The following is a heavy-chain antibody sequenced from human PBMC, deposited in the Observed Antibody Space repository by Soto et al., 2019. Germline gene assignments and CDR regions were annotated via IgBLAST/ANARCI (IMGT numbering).Heavy chain of an antibody. D-gene: IGHD2-15*01. CDR1: GGSITTGGYY. J-gene: IGHJ4*02. CDR3: ARTKCSGGSCYSWSLDY. CDR2: RYYSEST. V-gene: IGHV4-31*03. Sequence: PSETLSVTCTVSGGSITTGGYYWSWIRQLPGKGLEWIGHRYYSESTYYNPSLKSRVSISLDTSKNQFSLKLSFVTAADTAMYYCARTKCSGGSCYSWSLDYWGQGTPVIVSS.